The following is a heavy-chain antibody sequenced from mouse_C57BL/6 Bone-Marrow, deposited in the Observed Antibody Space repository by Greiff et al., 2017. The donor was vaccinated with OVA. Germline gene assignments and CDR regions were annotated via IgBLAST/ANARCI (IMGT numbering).Heavy chain of an antibody. Sequence: VQLQQSGAVLARPGASVKMSCKTSGYTFTSYWMHWVKPRPGQGLEWIGAIYPGNSDTSYNQKFKGKAKLTAVTSASTAYMELSSLTNEVSAVYYCTREDYGNYFDYWGQGATLTVSS. CDR2: IYPGNSDT. V-gene: IGHV1-5*01. J-gene: IGHJ2*01. D-gene: IGHD2-1*01. CDR1: GYTFTSYW. CDR3: TREDYGNYFDY.